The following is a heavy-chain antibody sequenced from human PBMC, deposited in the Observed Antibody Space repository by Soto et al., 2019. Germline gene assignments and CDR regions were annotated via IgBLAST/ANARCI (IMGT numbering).Heavy chain of an antibody. CDR1: GYTFTGYY. CDR3: ARDSSREVVVAAARDYYGMDV. D-gene: IGHD2-15*01. J-gene: IGHJ6*02. V-gene: IGHV1-2*04. CDR2: INPNSGGT. Sequence: ASVKVSCKASGYTFTGYYMHWVRQAPGQGLEKMGWINPNSGGTNYAQKFQGWVTMTRDTSISTADMELSRLRSDDTDVYYCARDSSREVVVAAARDYYGMDVWGQGTTVTVSS.